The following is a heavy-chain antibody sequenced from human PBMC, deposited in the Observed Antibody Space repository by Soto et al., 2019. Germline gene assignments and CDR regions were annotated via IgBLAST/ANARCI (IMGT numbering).Heavy chain of an antibody. CDR3: ARSEEDSDYYYYGMDV. D-gene: IGHD2-15*01. Sequence: SQTLSLTCVGSGDTVSSNSVAWNWVRQSPSRGLEWLGRTYYRSRWYSDYAVSVRSRIDINADTSKNQVSLQLNSVTPEDTAVYYCARSEEDSDYYYYGMDVWGQGTTVTVS. J-gene: IGHJ6*02. CDR2: TYYRSRWYS. CDR1: GDTVSSNSVA. V-gene: IGHV6-1*01.